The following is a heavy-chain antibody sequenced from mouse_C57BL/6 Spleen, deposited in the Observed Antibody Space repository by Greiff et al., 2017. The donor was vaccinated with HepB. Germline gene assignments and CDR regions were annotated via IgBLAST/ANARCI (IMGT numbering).Heavy chain of an antibody. D-gene: IGHD2-5*01. V-gene: IGHV3-6*01. CDR3: ARAYYSNYDWYFDV. Sequence: EVQLVESGPGLVKPSQSLSLTCSVTGYSITSGYYWNWIRQFPGNKLEWMGYISYDGSNNYNPSLKNRISITRDTSKNQFFLKLNSVTTEDTATYYCARAYYSNYDWYFDVWGTGTTVTVSS. CDR1: GYSITSGYY. J-gene: IGHJ1*03. CDR2: ISYDGSN.